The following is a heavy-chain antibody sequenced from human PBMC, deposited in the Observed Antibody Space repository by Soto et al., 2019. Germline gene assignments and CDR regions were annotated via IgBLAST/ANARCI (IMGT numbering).Heavy chain of an antibody. D-gene: IGHD3-22*01. J-gene: IGHJ4*02. CDR3: ARRGMYYYDSSGYYFFDY. V-gene: IGHV3-11*01. Sequence: GWSLRLSCAASGFTFSDYYMSWIRQAPGKGLEWVSYISSSGSTIYYADSVKGRFTISRDNAKNSLYLQMNSLRAEDTAVYYCARRGMYYYDSSGYYFFDYWGQGTLVTVSS. CDR1: GFTFSDYY. CDR2: ISSSGSTI.